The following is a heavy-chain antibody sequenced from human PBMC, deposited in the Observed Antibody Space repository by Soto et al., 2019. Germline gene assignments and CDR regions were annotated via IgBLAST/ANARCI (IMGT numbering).Heavy chain of an antibody. CDR1: GFTFDDYT. CDR2: ISWDGGST. CDR3: AKDDDYGDYYFDY. V-gene: IGHV3-43*01. Sequence: EVQLVESGGGLVKPGGSLRLSCAASGFTFDDYTMHWVRQAPGKGLEWVSLISWDGGSTYYADSVKGRFTISRDNSKNSLYLQMNSLRTEDTALYYCAKDDDYGDYYFDYWGQGTLVTVSS. J-gene: IGHJ4*02. D-gene: IGHD4-17*01.